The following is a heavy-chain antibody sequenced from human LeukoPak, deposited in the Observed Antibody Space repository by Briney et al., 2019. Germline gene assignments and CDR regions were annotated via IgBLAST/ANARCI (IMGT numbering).Heavy chain of an antibody. Sequence: GRSLRLSCAASGFTFSSYAMHWVRQAPGKGLEWVAVISYDGSNKYYADSVKGRFTISRDNSKNTLYLQMNSLRAEDTAVYYCAKPARYSSDDYWGQGTLVTVSS. CDR2: ISYDGSNK. CDR3: AKPARYSSDDY. D-gene: IGHD6-25*01. J-gene: IGHJ4*02. V-gene: IGHV3-30-3*02. CDR1: GFTFSSYA.